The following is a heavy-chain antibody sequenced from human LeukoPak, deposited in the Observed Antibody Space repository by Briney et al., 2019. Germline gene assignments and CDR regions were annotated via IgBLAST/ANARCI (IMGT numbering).Heavy chain of an antibody. D-gene: IGHD3-22*01. CDR3: ARDPDAYYYDSSEGY. CDR2: ISGSGGST. J-gene: IGHJ4*02. V-gene: IGHV3-23*01. Sequence: TGGSLRLSCAASGFTFSSYAMSWIRQAPGKGLEWVSAISGSGGSTYYADSVKGRFTISRDNSKNTLYLQMNSLRAEDTAVYYCARDPDAYYYDSSEGYWGQGTLVTVSS. CDR1: GFTFSSYA.